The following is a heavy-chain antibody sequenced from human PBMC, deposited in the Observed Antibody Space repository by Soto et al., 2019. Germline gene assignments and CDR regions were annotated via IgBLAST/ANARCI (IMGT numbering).Heavy chain of an antibody. V-gene: IGHV1-3*01. CDR3: ARQDYYDSGMYYFDY. CDR1: GYTFNKYP. Sequence: QVQVVQSGAEVKKPGASVKVSCKTSGYTFNKYPIHWVRQAPGQGLEWMGWINPGNGDTGYSQKFQDRVTITRDTSATTAYRDLSSLRSEDTAVYYCARQDYYDSGMYYFDYWGQGTLVTVSS. CDR2: INPGNGDT. D-gene: IGHD3-22*01. J-gene: IGHJ4*02.